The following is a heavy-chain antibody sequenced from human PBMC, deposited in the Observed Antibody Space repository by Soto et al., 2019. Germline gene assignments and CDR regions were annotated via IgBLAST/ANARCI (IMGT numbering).Heavy chain of an antibody. V-gene: IGHV4-59*08. CDR2: INYDGYS. D-gene: IGHD3-10*01. Sequence: QVQLQESGPGLVKPSETLSLTCTVSGGSITNYYCSWFRQPPGKGLEWIGYINYDGYSAYNLSLKRRVTLSMDPSTTQFSLMLESVTATDTAVYYCARHGFGPLHGLVDVWGPGTTVIVSS. J-gene: IGHJ6*02. CDR1: GGSITNYY. CDR3: ARHGFGPLHGLVDV.